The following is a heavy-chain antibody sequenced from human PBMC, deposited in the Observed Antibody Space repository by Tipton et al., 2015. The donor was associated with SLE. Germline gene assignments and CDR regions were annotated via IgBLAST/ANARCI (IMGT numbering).Heavy chain of an antibody. CDR3: ARDGESVGGVIPYY. V-gene: IGHV4-61*01. CDR2: IYYSGST. CDR1: GGSVSSGSFY. D-gene: IGHD3-16*02. Sequence: TLSLTCTVSGGSVSSGSFYWSRIRQPPGKGLEWIGYIYYSGSTNYNPSLKSRVTISVDTSKNQFSLKLSSVTAADTAVYYCARDGESVGGVIPYYWGQGTLVTVSS. J-gene: IGHJ4*02.